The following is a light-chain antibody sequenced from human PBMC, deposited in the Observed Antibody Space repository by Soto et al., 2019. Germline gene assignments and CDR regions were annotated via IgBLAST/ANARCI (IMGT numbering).Light chain of an antibody. CDR3: QQYENLPT. Sequence: DIQMTQSPSSLCESVGDRVTITCQASQNINNYLNWYQQKPGRAPKLLIYDASNLEAGVPSRFRGSGSGTDFTFTISRLQPEDIATYYCQQYENLPTFGQGTRLEIK. CDR2: DAS. CDR1: QNINNY. V-gene: IGKV1-33*01. J-gene: IGKJ5*01.